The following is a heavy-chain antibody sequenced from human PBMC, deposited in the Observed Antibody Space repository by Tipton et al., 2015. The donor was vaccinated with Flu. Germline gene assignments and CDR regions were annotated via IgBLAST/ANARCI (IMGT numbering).Heavy chain of an antibody. J-gene: IGHJ4*02. CDR1: GDSISSSYW. CDR3: ARHTGDSVRGVIDY. CDR2: IYQTGST. V-gene: IGHV4-4*02. D-gene: IGHD3-10*02. Sequence: TLSLTCAVSGDSISSSYWWSWVRQAPGKGLEWIGEIYQTGSTNYNPSLKSRLTISVDTSKNQFSLRLSSVTAADTAVYYCARHTGDSVRGVIDYWGQGTLVTVSS.